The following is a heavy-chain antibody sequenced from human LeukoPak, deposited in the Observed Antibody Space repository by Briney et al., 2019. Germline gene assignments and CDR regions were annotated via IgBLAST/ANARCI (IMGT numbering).Heavy chain of an antibody. CDR3: ARGGYCSGGSCSSTYYYYGMDG. CDR2: ISSGSSYT. V-gene: IGHV3-11*05. Sequence: PGGSLRLSCADSGFTFSDYYMSWIRQAPGKGLEWVSYISSGSSYTNYADSVKGRFTSSRDNAKNSLYLQMNSLRAEDTAVYYCARGGYCSGGSCSSTYYYYGMDGWGQGAKVTVSS. J-gene: IGHJ6*02. D-gene: IGHD2-15*01. CDR1: GFTFSDYY.